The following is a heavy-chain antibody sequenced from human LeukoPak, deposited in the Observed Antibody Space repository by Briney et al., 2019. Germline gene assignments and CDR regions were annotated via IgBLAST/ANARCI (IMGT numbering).Heavy chain of an antibody. J-gene: IGHJ5*02. CDR1: GGSISNSY. Sequence: SETLSLTCTVSGGSISNSYWSWIRQPPGKGLEWIGYIYYSGSTNYNPSLKSRVTISVDPSKNQFSLRLSSVTAADTAVYYCAPTINYYDSSGHYYNWFDXXXQGTLVTVSS. V-gene: IGHV4-59*01. CDR3: APTINYYDSSGHYYNWFDX. CDR2: IYYSGST. D-gene: IGHD3-22*01.